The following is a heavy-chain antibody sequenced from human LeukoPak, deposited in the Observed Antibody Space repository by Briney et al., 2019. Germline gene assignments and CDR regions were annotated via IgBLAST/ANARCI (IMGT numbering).Heavy chain of an antibody. J-gene: IGHJ1*01. CDR3: ARQAPGYSSSWYGLQH. CDR2: INHSGST. V-gene: IGHV4-34*01. Sequence: ASETLSLTCAVYGGSFSGYYWSWIRQPPGKGLEWIGEINHSGSTNYNPSLKSRVTISVDTSKNQFSLKLSSVTAADTAVYYCARQAPGYSSSWYGLQHWGQGTLVTVSS. CDR1: GGSFSGYY. D-gene: IGHD6-13*01.